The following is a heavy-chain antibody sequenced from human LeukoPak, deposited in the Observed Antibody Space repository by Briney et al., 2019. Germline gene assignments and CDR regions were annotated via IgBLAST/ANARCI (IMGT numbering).Heavy chain of an antibody. Sequence: GGSLRLSCAASGFTVSSNYMSWVRQAPGKGLEWVSVIYSGGSTYYADSVKGRFTISRDNSKNTLYLQTNSLRAEDTAVYYCARDSDRWGSGYWGQGTLVTVSS. CDR1: GFTVSSNY. V-gene: IGHV3-53*01. CDR3: ARDSDRWGSGY. CDR2: IYSGGST. J-gene: IGHJ4*02. D-gene: IGHD7-27*01.